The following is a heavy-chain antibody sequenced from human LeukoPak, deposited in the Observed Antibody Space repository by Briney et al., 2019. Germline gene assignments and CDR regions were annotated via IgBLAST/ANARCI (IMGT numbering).Heavy chain of an antibody. CDR3: ATSGATTADY. CDR2: ISAYNGNT. CDR1: GYTFTTYG. V-gene: IGHV1-18*01. D-gene: IGHD1-26*01. Sequence: ASVKVSYKASGYTFTTYGITWVRQAPGQGLEWMGWISAYNGNTNYARKLQGRVTTTTDTSTSTAYMELRSLRSDDTAVYYCATSGATTADYWGQGTLVTVSS. J-gene: IGHJ4*02.